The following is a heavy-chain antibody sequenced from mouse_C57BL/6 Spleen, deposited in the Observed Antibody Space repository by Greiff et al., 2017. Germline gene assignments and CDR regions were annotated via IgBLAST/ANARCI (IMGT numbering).Heavy chain of an antibody. Sequence: LQESGAELARPGASVKLSCKASGYTFTSYGISWVKQRTGQGLEWIGEIYPRRGNTYYNEKFKGKATLTADKSSSTAYMELRSLTSEDSAVYFCARGGTTVVGYWGQGTTLTVSS. CDR2: IYPRRGNT. D-gene: IGHD1-1*01. CDR3: ARGGTTVVGY. CDR1: GYTFTSYG. J-gene: IGHJ2*01. V-gene: IGHV1-81*01.